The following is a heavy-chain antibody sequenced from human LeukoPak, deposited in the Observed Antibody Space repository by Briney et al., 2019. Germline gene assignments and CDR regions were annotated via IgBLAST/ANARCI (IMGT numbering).Heavy chain of an antibody. D-gene: IGHD1-26*01. CDR3: ARGGFGGSFRGDFDY. CDR2: ISSNGGST. J-gene: IGHJ4*02. CDR1: GFTFSSYA. V-gene: IGHV3-64*01. Sequence: GGSLRLSCAASGFTFSSYAMHWVRQAPGKGLEYVSAISSNGGSTYYANSVKGRFTISRDNSKNTLYLQMGSLRAEDMAVYYCARGGFGGSFRGDFDYWGQGTLVTVSS.